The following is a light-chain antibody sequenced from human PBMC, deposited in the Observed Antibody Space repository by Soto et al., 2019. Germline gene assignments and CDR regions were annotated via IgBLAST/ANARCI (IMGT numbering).Light chain of an antibody. CDR2: GAS. J-gene: IGKJ5*01. Sequence: EIVMTQSPVTLSVSPGERTTLSCRASQSVSSNLAWYQQKPGQAPRLLIYGASSGATGIPDRFSGSGSGTDFTLTISRLEPEDFAVYYCQQYGSSPITFGQGTRLEIK. CDR3: QQYGSSPIT. CDR1: QSVSSN. V-gene: IGKV3-20*01.